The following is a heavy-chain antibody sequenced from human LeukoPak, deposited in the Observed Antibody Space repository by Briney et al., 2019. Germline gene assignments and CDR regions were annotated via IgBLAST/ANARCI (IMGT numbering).Heavy chain of an antibody. CDR1: GFTFSNYA. CDR3: AKKVITYYYGMDV. CDR2: ISGSGGAT. V-gene: IGHV3-23*01. J-gene: IGHJ6*02. Sequence: GGSLRLSCAASGFTFSNYARSWVRQAPGKGLEWVSGISGSGGATYYADSVKGRFTISRDNSKNTLYLQMSGLRAEDTAVYYCAKKVITYYYGMDVWGQGTTVTVSS. D-gene: IGHD2-21*01.